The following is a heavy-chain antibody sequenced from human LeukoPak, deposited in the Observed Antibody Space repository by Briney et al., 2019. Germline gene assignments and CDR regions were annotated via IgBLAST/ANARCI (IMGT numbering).Heavy chain of an antibody. V-gene: IGHV3-7*01. CDR3: ARGRVQLWLTY. CDR2: IKQDGSEI. J-gene: IGHJ4*02. CDR1: GFTFSSYW. Sequence: SGGSLRLSCAASGFTFSSYWMSWVRQAPGKGLEWVANIKQDGSEIYYVDSVKGRFTISRDNTKNSLYLQMNSLRAEDTAVYYCARGRVQLWLTYWGQGTLVTVSS. D-gene: IGHD5-18*01.